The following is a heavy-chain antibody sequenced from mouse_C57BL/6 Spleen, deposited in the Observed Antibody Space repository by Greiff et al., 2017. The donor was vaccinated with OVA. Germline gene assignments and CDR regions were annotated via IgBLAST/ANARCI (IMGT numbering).Heavy chain of an antibody. CDR1: GYSFTDYN. CDR2: INPNYGTT. CDR3: ARGKDYDKAWFAY. V-gene: IGHV1-39*01. D-gene: IGHD2-4*01. J-gene: IGHJ3*01. Sequence: VQLQQSGPELVKPGASVKISCKASGYSFTDYNMNWVKQSNGKSLEWIGVINPNYGTTSYNQKFKGKATLTVDKSSSTAYMQLNSLTSEDSAGYYGARGKDYDKAWFAYWGQGTLVTVSA.